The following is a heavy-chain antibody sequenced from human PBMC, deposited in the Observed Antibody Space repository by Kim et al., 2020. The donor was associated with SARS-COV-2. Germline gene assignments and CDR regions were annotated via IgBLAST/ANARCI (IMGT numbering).Heavy chain of an antibody. CDR1: GYPFNSHA. Sequence: ASVKVSCKASGYPFNSHAINWVRQAPGQGLEWMGWINTNTGNPSYAQDFRGRFVFSLDTSVSTAYLQISSLKAEDSAVYYCAGRTSGSEYGQFFQTWGQG. V-gene: IGHV7-4-1*02. J-gene: IGHJ1*01. CDR3: AGRTSGSEYGQFFQT. D-gene: IGHD5-12*01. CDR2: INTNTGNP.